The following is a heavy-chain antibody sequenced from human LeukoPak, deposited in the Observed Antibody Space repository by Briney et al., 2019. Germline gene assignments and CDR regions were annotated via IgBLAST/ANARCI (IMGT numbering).Heavy chain of an antibody. CDR2: INPNSGGT. J-gene: IGHJ6*02. CDR3: ARDLLWPNYYYYGMDV. Sequence: ASVKVSCKASGYTFTGYYMHWVRQAPGQGLEWMGWINPNSGGTNYAQKFQGRVTITADKSTSTAYMELSSLRSEDTAVYYCARDLLWPNYYYYGMDVWGQGTTVTVSS. V-gene: IGHV1-2*02. CDR1: GYTFTGYY. D-gene: IGHD3-16*01.